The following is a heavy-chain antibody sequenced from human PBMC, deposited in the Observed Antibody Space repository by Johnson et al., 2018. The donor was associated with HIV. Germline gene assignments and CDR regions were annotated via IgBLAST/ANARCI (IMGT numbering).Heavy chain of an antibody. CDR2: IWYDGSNK. CDR1: GFTFSSYG. V-gene: IGHV3-33*06. J-gene: IGHJ3*02. CDR3: AKDSHSSGWSAFDI. D-gene: IGHD6-19*01. Sequence: QVQLVESGGGVVQPGRSLRLSCAASGFTFSSYGMHWVRQAPGKGLEWVAVIWYDGSNKYYADSVKARFTISRDNSKNTLYLQMNSLRAEDTAVYYCAKDSHSSGWSAFDIWGQGTMVTVSS.